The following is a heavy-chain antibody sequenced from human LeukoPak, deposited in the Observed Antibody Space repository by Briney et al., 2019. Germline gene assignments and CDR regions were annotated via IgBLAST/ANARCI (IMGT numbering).Heavy chain of an antibody. CDR3: ARDWGYCSSTSCYPSPFDY. V-gene: IGHV3-48*01. J-gene: IGHJ4*02. CDR1: GFTFSSYS. Sequence: PGGSLRLSCAASGFTFSSYSMNWVRQAPGKGLEWVSYISSSSSTIYYADSVKGRFTISRDNAKNSLYLQMNSLRAEDTAVYYCARDWGYCSSTSCYPSPFDYWGQGTLVTVSS. D-gene: IGHD2-2*01. CDR2: ISSSSSTI.